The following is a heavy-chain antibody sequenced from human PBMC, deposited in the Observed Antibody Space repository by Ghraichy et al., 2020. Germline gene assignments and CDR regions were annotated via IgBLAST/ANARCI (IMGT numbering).Heavy chain of an antibody. D-gene: IGHD3-22*01. V-gene: IGHV1-69*13. CDR2: IIPIFGTA. Sequence: SVKVSCKASGGTFSSYAISWVRQAPGQGLEWMGGIIPIFGTANYAQKIQGRVTITADESTSTAYMELSSLRSEDTAVYYCARVGGDSSGYYDYWGQGTLVTVSS. CDR3: ARVGGDSSGYYDY. CDR1: GGTFSSYA. J-gene: IGHJ4*02.